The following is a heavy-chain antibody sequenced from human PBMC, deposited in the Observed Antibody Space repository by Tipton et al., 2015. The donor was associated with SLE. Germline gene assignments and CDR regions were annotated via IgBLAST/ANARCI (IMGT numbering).Heavy chain of an antibody. D-gene: IGHD6-19*01. CDR2: ISAYNGNT. CDR3: ARLLPRRSKRAEWLARMDV. V-gene: IGHV1-18*01. J-gene: IGHJ6*02. CDR1: GYTFISYG. Sequence: QSGAEVKKPGASVKVSCKASGYTFISYGISWVRQAPGQGLEWMGWISAYNGNTNYAQKLQGRVTMTTDTSTSTAYMELRGLRSDDTAVFYCARLLPRRSKRAEWLARMDVWGQGTTVTVSS.